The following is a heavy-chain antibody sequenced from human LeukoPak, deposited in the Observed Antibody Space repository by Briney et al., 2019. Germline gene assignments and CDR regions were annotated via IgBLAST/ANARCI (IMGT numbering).Heavy chain of an antibody. D-gene: IGHD4-17*01. CDR2: IYYSGRT. CDR1: SGSISSGNYY. CDR3: ARGVTTNGYYYYMDV. Sequence: SETLSLTCTVSSGSISSGNYYWDWIRPPPGKGLEWIGNIYYSGRTFYNPSLKSRVTISVDTSKNQFSLNLSSVTAADTAVYFCARGVTTNGYYYYMDVWGKGTTVTVSS. V-gene: IGHV4-39*01. J-gene: IGHJ6*03.